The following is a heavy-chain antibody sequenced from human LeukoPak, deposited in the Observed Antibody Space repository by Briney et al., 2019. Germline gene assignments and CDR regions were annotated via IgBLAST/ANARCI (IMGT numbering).Heavy chain of an antibody. CDR3: ARGPKWLGLDY. D-gene: IGHD6-19*01. V-gene: IGHV4-30-2*01. CDR1: GGSISSGGYS. Sequence: SETLSLTCAVSGGSISSGGYSWSWIRQPPGKGLEWIGYIYHSGSTYYNPSLKSRVTISVDRSKNQFSLKLSSVTAADTAVYYCARGPKWLGLDYWGQGTLVTVSS. CDR2: IYHSGST. J-gene: IGHJ4*02.